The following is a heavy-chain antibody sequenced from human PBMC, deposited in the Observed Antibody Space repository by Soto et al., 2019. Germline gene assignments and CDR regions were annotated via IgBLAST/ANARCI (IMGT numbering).Heavy chain of an antibody. Sequence: ASVKVSCKASGYTFISNGISWVRQAPGQGLEWMGWISPYSSYTNYAQKFQGRVTMSTDTSTSTAYLELKSLKSDDTAVYYCARNTSAAAGTFDPWGQGTLVTVS. D-gene: IGHD6-13*01. CDR1: GYTFISNG. CDR3: ARNTSAAAGTFDP. CDR2: ISPYSSYT. V-gene: IGHV1-18*01. J-gene: IGHJ5*02.